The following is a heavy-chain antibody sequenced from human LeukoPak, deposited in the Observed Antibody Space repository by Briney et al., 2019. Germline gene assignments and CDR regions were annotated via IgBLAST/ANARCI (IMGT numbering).Heavy chain of an antibody. V-gene: IGHV3-53*01. J-gene: IGHJ4*02. CDR2: IYSGGST. D-gene: IGHD2-21*02. CDR1: GFTVSSTY. CDR3: ARGVVVTLGTYYFDY. Sequence: GGSLRLSCAASGFTVSSTYISWVRQAPGKGLEWVSVIYSGGSTYYADSVKGRLTISRDNSKNTLYLQMNSLRAEDTAVYYCARGVVVTLGTYYFDYWGQGTLVTVSS.